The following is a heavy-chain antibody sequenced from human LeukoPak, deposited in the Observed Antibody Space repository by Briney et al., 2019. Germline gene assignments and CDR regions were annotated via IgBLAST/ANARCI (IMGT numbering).Heavy chain of an antibody. D-gene: IGHD1-26*01. CDR3: ARGIIVGARPLDY. CDR1: GGTFSSYA. CDR2: IIPILGIA. J-gene: IGHJ4*02. V-gene: IGHV1-69*04. Sequence: SVKVSCKASGGTFSSYAISWVRQAPGQGLEWMGRIIPILGIANYAQKFRGRVTITADKSTSTAYMELSSLRSEDTAVYYCARGIIVGARPLDYWGQGTLVTVSS.